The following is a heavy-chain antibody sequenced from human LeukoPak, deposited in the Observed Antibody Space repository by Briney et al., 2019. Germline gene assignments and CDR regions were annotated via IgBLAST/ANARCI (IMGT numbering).Heavy chain of an antibody. Sequence: SVKVSCKASGGTFSSYAINWVRQAPGQGLEWMGGIIPIFGTANYAQKFQDRVTITADESTSTAYMELSSLRSEDTAVYYCARDLRPYSGYDPYYYYYGMDVWGQGTTVTVSS. CDR2: IIPIFGTA. V-gene: IGHV1-69*13. CDR1: GGTFSSYA. CDR3: ARDLRPYSGYDPYYYYYGMDV. J-gene: IGHJ6*02. D-gene: IGHD5-12*01.